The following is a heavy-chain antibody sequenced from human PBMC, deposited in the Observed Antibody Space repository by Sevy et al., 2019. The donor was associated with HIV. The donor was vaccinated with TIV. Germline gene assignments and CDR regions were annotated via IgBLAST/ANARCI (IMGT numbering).Heavy chain of an antibody. D-gene: IGHD2-2*01. J-gene: IGHJ4*02. CDR1: GFTFSSYG. CDR2: ISYDGSNK. Sequence: GGSLRLSCAASGFTFSSYGMHWVRQAPGKGLEWVAVISYDGSNKYYADSVKGRFTISRDNSKNTLYLQMNSLRAEDTAVYYCAKDRYCSSTSCHGYSSSWYGDWGQGTLVTVSS. V-gene: IGHV3-30*18. CDR3: AKDRYCSSTSCHGYSSSWYGD.